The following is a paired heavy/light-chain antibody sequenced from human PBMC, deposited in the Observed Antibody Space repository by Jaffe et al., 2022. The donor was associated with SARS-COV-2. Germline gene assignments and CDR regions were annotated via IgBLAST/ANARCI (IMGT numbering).Heavy chain of an antibody. CDR1: GFVFSNDA. J-gene: IGHJ3*01. CDR2: VSYDGGNR. CDR3: ARSRGQYSSMWYVRDGLDV. Sequence: QVHLVESGGGVVQPRRSLTLSCAASGFVFSNDAMHWVRQAPGKGLEWVAVVSYDGGNRYYRDSVKGRFTISRDNSKNVLFLQMNSLTADDTAVYYCARSRGQYSSMWYVRDGLDVWGRGTMVIVSS. D-gene: IGHD2-2*01. V-gene: IGHV3-30*04.
Light chain of an antibody. V-gene: IGKV3-20*01. CDR2: GAS. J-gene: IGKJ5*01. CDR3: QQYGSSPIT. Sequence: EIVLTQSPGSLSLSPGDRATLSCRASQSVRNDYLAWYQQKPGQAPRLLISGASNRATGVPDRFSGSGSATDFTLTIDTLEREDFGLYFCQQYGSSPITFGQGTRLEIE. CDR1: QSVRNDY.